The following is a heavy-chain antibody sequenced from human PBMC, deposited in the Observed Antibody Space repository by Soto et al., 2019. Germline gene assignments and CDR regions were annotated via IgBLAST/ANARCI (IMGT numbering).Heavy chain of an antibody. D-gene: IGHD2-15*01. V-gene: IGHV3-30*18. CDR2: ISYDGSNK. CDR1: GFTFSSYG. Sequence: PGGSLRLSCAASGFTFSSYGMHWVRQAPGKGLEWVAVISYDGSNKYYADSVKGRFTISRDNSKNTLYLQMNSLRAEDTAVYYCAKDVVVVSLDVWGQGTTVTVSS. J-gene: IGHJ6*02. CDR3: AKDVVVVSLDV.